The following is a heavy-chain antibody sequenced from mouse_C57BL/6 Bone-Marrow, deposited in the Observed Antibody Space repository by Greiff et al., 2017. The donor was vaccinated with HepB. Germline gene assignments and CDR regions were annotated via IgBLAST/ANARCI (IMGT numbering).Heavy chain of an antibody. D-gene: IGHD1-1*01. J-gene: IGHJ1*03. Sequence: DVKLVESGGGLVQPGGSLKLSCAASGFTFSDYYMYWVRQTPEKRLEWVAYISNGGGSTYYPDTVKGRFTISRDNAKNTLYLQMSRLTSEDTAMYYCARPDYYGSSYGYFDVWGTGTTVTVSS. V-gene: IGHV5-12*01. CDR3: ARPDYYGSSYGYFDV. CDR2: ISNGGGST. CDR1: GFTFSDYY.